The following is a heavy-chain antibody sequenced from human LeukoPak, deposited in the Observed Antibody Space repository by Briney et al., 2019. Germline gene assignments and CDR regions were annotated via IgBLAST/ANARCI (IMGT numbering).Heavy chain of an antibody. CDR3: ARDSDQLLRYTSYYYGMDV. CDR2: ISSSSSYI. V-gene: IGHV3-21*01. CDR1: GFTFSSYS. D-gene: IGHD2-2*01. Sequence: EGSLRLSCAASGFTFSSYSMNWVRQAPGKGLEWVSSISSSSSYIYYADSVKGRFTISRDNAKNSLYLQMNSLRAEDTAVYYCARDSDQLLRYTSYYYGMDVWGQGTTVTVSS. J-gene: IGHJ6*02.